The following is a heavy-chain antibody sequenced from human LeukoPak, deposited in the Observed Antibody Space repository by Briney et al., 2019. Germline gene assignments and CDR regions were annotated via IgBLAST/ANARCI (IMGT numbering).Heavy chain of an antibody. V-gene: IGHV1-24*01. CDR2: FDPEDGET. Sequence: ASVKVSCKVSGYTLTELSMHWVRQAPGKGLEWMGGFDPEDGETIYAQKFQGRVTMTEDTSTDTAYMELSSLRSEDTAVYYCATGGPVLRYFDWLLHWGQGTLVTVSS. CDR3: ATGGPVLRYFDWLLH. CDR1: GYTLTELS. D-gene: IGHD3-9*01. J-gene: IGHJ4*02.